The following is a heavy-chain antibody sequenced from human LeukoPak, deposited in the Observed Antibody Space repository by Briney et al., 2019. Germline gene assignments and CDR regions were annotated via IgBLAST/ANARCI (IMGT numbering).Heavy chain of an antibody. Sequence: PGGSPRLSCAASGFIFSSYAMNWVRQAPGKGLEWVSYISSSGNTIYYADSVKGRFTISRDNAKNSLYLQMSSLRAEDTAVYYCARRSSRSFDYWGQGTLVTVSS. CDR3: ARRSSRSFDY. D-gene: IGHD2/OR15-2a*01. J-gene: IGHJ4*02. CDR2: ISSSGNTI. V-gene: IGHV3-48*03. CDR1: GFIFSSYA.